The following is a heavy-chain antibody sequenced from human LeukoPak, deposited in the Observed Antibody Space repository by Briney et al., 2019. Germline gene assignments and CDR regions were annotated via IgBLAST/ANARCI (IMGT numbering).Heavy chain of an antibody. CDR1: GGSISSYY. D-gene: IGHD5-24*01. Sequence: SETLSLTCTVSGGSISSYYWSWIRQPPGKGLEWIGYIYTSGSTNYNPSLKSRVTISVDTSKNQFSLKLSSVTAADTAVYYCARQGGDGYNFGWFDPWGQGTLVTVSS. V-gene: IGHV4-4*09. J-gene: IGHJ5*02. CDR2: IYTSGST. CDR3: ARQGGDGYNFGWFDP.